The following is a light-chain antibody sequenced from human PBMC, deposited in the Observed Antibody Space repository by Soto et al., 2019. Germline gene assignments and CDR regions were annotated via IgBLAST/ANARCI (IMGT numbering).Light chain of an antibody. CDR1: NSNIGAGYD. J-gene: IGLJ1*01. CDR3: QSYDSSLSLYV. Sequence: QPVLTQPPSVSGAPGQRVTISCTGSNSNIGAGYDVHWYQQLPGTAPKLLIYGNSNRPSGVPDRFSGSKSGTSASLAITGLHAEDEADYYCQSYDSSLSLYVFGTGTKVTV. CDR2: GNS. V-gene: IGLV1-40*01.